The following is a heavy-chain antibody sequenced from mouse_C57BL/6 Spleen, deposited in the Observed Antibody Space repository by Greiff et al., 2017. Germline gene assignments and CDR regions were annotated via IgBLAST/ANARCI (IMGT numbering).Heavy chain of an antibody. J-gene: IGHJ1*03. CDR2: FYPGSGSI. CDR3: ARHPHYYGSSFHWYFDV. Sequence: QVQLQQSGAELVKPGASVKLSCKASGYTFTEYTIHWVKQRPGQGLEWIGWFYPGSGSIKYNEKFKDKATLTANKSSSTVYMELSRLTSEDSAVYFCARHPHYYGSSFHWYFDVWGTGTTVTVSS. D-gene: IGHD1-1*01. V-gene: IGHV1-62-2*01. CDR1: GYTFTEYT.